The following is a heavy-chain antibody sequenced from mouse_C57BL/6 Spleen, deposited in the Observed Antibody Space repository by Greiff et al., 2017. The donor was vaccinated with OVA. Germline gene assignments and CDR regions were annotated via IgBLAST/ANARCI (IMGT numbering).Heavy chain of an antibody. V-gene: IGHV3-6*01. CDR2: ISYDGSN. CDR1: GYSITSGYY. D-gene: IGHD2-1*01. J-gene: IGHJ1*03. CDR3: ARVGFYYGNYDWYFDV. Sequence: EVKLMESGPGLVKPSQSLSLTCSVTGYSITSGYYWNWIRQFPGNKLEWMGYISYDGSNNYNPSLKNRISITRDTSKNQFFLKLNSVTTEDTATYYCARVGFYYGNYDWYFDVWGTGTTVTVSS.